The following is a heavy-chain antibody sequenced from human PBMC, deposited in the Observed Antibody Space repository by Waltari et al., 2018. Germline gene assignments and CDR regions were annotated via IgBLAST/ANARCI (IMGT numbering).Heavy chain of an antibody. J-gene: IGHJ4*02. CDR3: AREYSRYNFDY. CDR1: GGSISSSSYY. D-gene: IGHD6-13*01. Sequence: QLQLQESGPGLVKPSETLSLTCTVSGGSISSSSYYWGWIRQPPGKGLDWIVSIYYSGSTYYNPSLKSRVTISVDTSKNQFSLKLSSVTAADTAVYYCAREYSRYNFDYWGQGTLVTVSS. V-gene: IGHV4-39*07. CDR2: IYYSGST.